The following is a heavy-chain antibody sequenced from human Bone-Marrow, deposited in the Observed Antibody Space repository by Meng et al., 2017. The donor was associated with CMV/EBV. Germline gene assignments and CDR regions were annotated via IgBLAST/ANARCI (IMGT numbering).Heavy chain of an antibody. CDR2: ISYDGSDK. CDR3: ASGTAMVPSYYYYGMDV. V-gene: IGHV3-30*14. D-gene: IGHD5-18*01. CDR1: GFSFSDYA. Sequence: GESLKISCAASGFSFSDYAMHWVRQAPGKGLEWVAVISYDGSDKYYADSVKGRFTISRDNSKNTLYLQMNSLRAEDTAVYYCASGTAMVPSYYYYGMDVWGQGTTVTVSS. J-gene: IGHJ6*02.